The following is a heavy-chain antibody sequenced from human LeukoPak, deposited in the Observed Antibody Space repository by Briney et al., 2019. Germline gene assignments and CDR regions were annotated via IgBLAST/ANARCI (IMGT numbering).Heavy chain of an antibody. D-gene: IGHD3-10*01. CDR3: ARVGPYYYGSGIHFDY. CDR2: IYYSGST. CDR1: GGSISSNSYY. J-gene: IGHJ4*02. V-gene: IGHV4-39*07. Sequence: SETLSLTCTVSGGSISSNSYYWGWIRQPPGKGLEWIGSIYYSGSTYYNPSLKSRVAISVDTSKNQFSLKLSSVTAADTAVYYCARVGPYYYGSGIHFDYWGQGTLVTVSS.